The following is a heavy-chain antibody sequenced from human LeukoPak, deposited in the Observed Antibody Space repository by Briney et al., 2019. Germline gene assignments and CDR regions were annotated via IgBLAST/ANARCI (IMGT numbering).Heavy chain of an antibody. D-gene: IGHD2-2*02. J-gene: IGHJ6*03. CDR3: ARVGPAAIFYYYYYMDV. CDR2: IYYSGST. Sequence: PSETLSLTCTVSGGSISSHYWSWIRQPPGKGLEWIGYIYYSGSTNYNPSLKSRVTISVDTSKNQFSLKLSSVTAADTAVYYCARVGPAAIFYYYYYMDVWGKGTTVTVSS. CDR1: GGSISSHY. V-gene: IGHV4-59*11.